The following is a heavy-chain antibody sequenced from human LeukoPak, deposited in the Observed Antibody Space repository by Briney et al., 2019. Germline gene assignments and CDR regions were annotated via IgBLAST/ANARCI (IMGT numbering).Heavy chain of an antibody. CDR2: FYSSGNT. CDR1: AVSYGPISNYY. CDR3: ARDSSSHSGYVYYYYYMDV. D-gene: IGHD5-12*01. Sequence: PSETLSLTCTVSAVSYGPISNYYWSWIRQPAGKGLEWVGRFYSSGNTSFNPSLKSRVTMSVDTSKNQFSLKLTSVTAADTAVYYCARDSSSHSGYVYYYYYMDVWGKGTTVTVSS. V-gene: IGHV4-4*07. J-gene: IGHJ6*03.